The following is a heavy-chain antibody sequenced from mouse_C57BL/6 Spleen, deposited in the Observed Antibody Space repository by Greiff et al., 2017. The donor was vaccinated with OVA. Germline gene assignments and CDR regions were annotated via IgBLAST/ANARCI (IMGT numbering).Heavy chain of an antibody. J-gene: IGHJ2*01. D-gene: IGHD3-2*02. CDR2: IYPGDGDT. Sequence: QVQLQQSGAELVKPGASVKISCKASGYAFSSYWMNWVKQRPGTGLEWIGQIYPGDGDTNYNGKFKGKATLTADKSSSTAYMQLSSLTSEDSAVYFCARREPLAQALDYWGQGTTLTVSS. V-gene: IGHV1-80*01. CDR3: ARREPLAQALDY. CDR1: GYAFSSYW.